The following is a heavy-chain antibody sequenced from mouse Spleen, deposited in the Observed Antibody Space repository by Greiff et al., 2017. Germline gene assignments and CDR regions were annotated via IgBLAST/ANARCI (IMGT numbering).Heavy chain of an antibody. CDR3: ARTFYDYEGYAMDY. V-gene: IGHV1-63*01. CDR1: GYTFTNYW. Sequence: QVQLKESGAELVRPGTSVKMSCKASGYTFTNYWIGWAKQRPGHGLEWIGDIYPGGGYTNYNEKFKGKATLTADKSSSTAYMQFSSLTSEDSAIYYCARTFYDYEGYAMDYWGQGTSVTVSS. D-gene: IGHD2-4*01. CDR2: IYPGGGYT. J-gene: IGHJ4*01.